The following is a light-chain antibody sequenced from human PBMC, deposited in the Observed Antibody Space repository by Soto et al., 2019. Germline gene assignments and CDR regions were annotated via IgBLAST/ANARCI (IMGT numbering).Light chain of an antibody. J-gene: IGLJ3*02. CDR3: SSYTSSSPWV. CDR2: EVR. V-gene: IGLV2-14*01. Sequence: QLVLTQPASVSGSPGQSITISCTGTSSDVGGYNYVSWYQQHPGKAPKLMISEVRNRPSGVSNRFSGSKSGNTASLTISGLQAEDEADYYCSSYTSSSPWVFGGGTKLTVL. CDR1: SSDVGGYNY.